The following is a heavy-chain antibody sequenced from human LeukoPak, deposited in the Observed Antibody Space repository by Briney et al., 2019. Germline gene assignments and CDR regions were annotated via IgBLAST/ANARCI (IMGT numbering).Heavy chain of an antibody. CDR2: INPNRGST. V-gene: IGHV1-46*01. Sequence: VASVKVSCKASGYTFTSYYMYWVRQAPGQGLEWMGIINPNRGSTSYAQKFQGRVTMTRDTSITTAYMELTSLRSDDTAVYYCARDLFYSVSGTYYNVGRVFNYWGQGTLVTVSS. CDR1: GYTFTSYY. D-gene: IGHD3-10*01. CDR3: ARDLFYSVSGTYYNVGRVFNY. J-gene: IGHJ4*02.